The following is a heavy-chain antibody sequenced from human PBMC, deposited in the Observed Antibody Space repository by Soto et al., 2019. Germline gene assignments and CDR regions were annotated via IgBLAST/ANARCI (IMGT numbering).Heavy chain of an antibody. Sequence: PXETRSLTFAVYGWSFSGYYWSWIRQPPGKGLEWIGEINHSGSTNYNPSLKSRVTISVDTSKNQFSLKLSSVTAADTAVYYCARGTRFGEFPGNWFDHWGQGALVTVSS. V-gene: IGHV4-34*01. CDR2: INHSGST. D-gene: IGHD3-10*01. J-gene: IGHJ5*02. CDR3: ARGTRFGEFPGNWFDH. CDR1: GWSFSGYY.